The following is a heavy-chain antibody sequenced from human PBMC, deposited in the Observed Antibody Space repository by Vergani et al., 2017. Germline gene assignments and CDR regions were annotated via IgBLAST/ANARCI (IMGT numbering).Heavy chain of an antibody. CDR3: AKPVVATNRPTNWFDP. CDR2: INSDGSST. CDR1: GFTFSSYW. Sequence: EVQLVESGGGLVQPGGSLRLSCAASGFTFSSYWMHWVRQAPGKGLVWVSRINSDGSSTSYADSVKGRFTIARDNAKNTLYLQMNSLRAEDTAVYYCAKPVVATNRPTNWFDPWGQGTLVTVSS. V-gene: IGHV3-74*01. D-gene: IGHD2-2*01. J-gene: IGHJ5*02.